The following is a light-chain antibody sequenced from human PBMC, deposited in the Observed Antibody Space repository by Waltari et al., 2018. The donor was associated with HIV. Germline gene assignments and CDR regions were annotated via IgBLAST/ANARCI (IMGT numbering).Light chain of an antibody. CDR2: EVS. V-gene: IGLV2-23*02. CDR3: CSYAGSSTLV. Sequence: QSALTQPASVSGSPGQSITISCTGTSSDVGSYNLVSWYQQHPGKAPKLMIYEVSKRPSGVSNRFSVSKSGNTASLTISGLQAEDEAYYYCCSYAGSSTLVFGGGTKLTVL. J-gene: IGLJ2*01. CDR1: SSDVGSYNL.